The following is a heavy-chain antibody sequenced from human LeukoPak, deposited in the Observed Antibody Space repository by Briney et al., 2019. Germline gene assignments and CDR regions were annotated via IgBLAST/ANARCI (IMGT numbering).Heavy chain of an antibody. J-gene: IGHJ4*02. D-gene: IGHD3-3*01. Sequence: PGGSLRLSCAASGFTFSSYWMHWVRQAPGKGLVWVSRINTDGSSTSYADSVKGRFTISRDNAKNTLYLQMNSLRAEDTAVYYCARPSLRFLEWFSYWGQGTLVTVSS. CDR3: ARPSLRFLEWFSY. CDR1: GFTFSSYW. V-gene: IGHV3-74*01. CDR2: INTDGSST.